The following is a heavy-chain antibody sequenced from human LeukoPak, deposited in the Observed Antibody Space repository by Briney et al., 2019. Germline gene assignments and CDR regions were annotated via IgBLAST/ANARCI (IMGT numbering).Heavy chain of an antibody. J-gene: IGHJ4*02. CDR1: GFTFSSYW. D-gene: IGHD4-17*01. CDR3: AREIAGTVTTFADY. Sequence: GGSLRLSCEASGFTFSSYWMGWVRQAPGKGLEWVSYISSSGSTIYYADSVKGRFTISRDNAKNSLYLQMNSLRAEDTAVYYCAREIAGTVTTFADYWGQGTLVTVSS. V-gene: IGHV3-48*04. CDR2: ISSSGSTI.